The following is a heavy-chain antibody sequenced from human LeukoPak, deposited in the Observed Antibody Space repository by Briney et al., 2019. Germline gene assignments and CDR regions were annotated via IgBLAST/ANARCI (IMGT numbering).Heavy chain of an antibody. CDR2: IYYSGST. Sequence: SEALSLTCTVSGGSISSYYWSWIRQPPGKGLEWIGYIYYSGSTNYNPSLKSRVTISVDTSKNQFSLKLSSVTAADTAVYYCARRTYDSSGYYYDYWGQGTLVTASS. D-gene: IGHD3-22*01. CDR1: GGSISSYY. CDR3: ARRTYDSSGYYYDY. V-gene: IGHV4-59*01. J-gene: IGHJ4*02.